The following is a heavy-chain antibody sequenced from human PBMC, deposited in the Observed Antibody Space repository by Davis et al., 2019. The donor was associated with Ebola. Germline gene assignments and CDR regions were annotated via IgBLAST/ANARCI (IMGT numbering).Heavy chain of an antibody. J-gene: IGHJ4*02. D-gene: IGHD6-19*01. Sequence: GGSLRLSCAASGFTFSSYAMSWVRQAPGQGLEWVSAISGSGGSTYYADSVKGRFTISRDNSKNTLYLQMNSLRAEDTALYYCAKAYSSGWYGSDYWGQGTLVTVSS. V-gene: IGHV3-23*01. CDR3: AKAYSSGWYGSDY. CDR2: ISGSGGST. CDR1: GFTFSSYA.